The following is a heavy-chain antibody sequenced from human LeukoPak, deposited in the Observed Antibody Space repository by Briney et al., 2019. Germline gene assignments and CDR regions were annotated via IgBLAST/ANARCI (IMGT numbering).Heavy chain of an antibody. CDR1: GFTFSSHG. CDR3: AKDDAWIQFND. J-gene: IGHJ4*02. CDR2: ISPSGDIT. Sequence: PGGTLRLSCAASGFTFSSHGMNWVRQAPGKGLEWISGISPSGDITYYADSVKGRFTISRDNSENTVYLHMSSLRAGDTAVYFCAKDDAWIQFNDWGQGTLVTVSS. V-gene: IGHV3-23*01. D-gene: IGHD5-24*01.